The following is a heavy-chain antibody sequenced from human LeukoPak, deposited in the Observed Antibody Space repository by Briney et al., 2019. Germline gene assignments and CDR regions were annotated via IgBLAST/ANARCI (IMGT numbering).Heavy chain of an antibody. CDR3: ARDSGGSSWSD. CDR1: GFTFSDYY. Sequence: GGSLRLSCAASGFTFSDYYMSWIRQAPGKGLEWVSYITNSGSTIYYADPVKGRFTISRDNAKNSLYLQMNSLRAEDTAVYYCARDSGGSSWSDWGQGTLVTVSS. J-gene: IGHJ4*02. CDR2: ITNSGSTI. D-gene: IGHD6-25*01. V-gene: IGHV3-11*01.